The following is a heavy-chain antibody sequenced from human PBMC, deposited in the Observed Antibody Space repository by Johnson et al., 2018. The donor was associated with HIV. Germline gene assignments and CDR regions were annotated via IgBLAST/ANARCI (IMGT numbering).Heavy chain of an antibody. J-gene: IGHJ3*02. V-gene: IGHV3-7*02. Sequence: VQLVESGGDLVQPGGSLRPSCVGSRLSFRSYWMSWVRQAPGTGPAWVANINPDAREQHYVDFFEGRFTASKDNAKNSLYLQIDNLRAAATAVYYCASPLIPGYYDFWPGAFAIWGQGTMVTVSS. CDR2: INPDAREQ. D-gene: IGHD3-3*01. CDR1: RLSFRSYW. CDR3: ASPLIPGYYDFWPGAFAI.